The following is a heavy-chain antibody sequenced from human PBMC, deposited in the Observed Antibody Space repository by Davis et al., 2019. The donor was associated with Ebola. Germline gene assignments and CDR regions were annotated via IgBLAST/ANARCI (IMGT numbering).Heavy chain of an antibody. V-gene: IGHV3-7*03. D-gene: IGHD3-9*01. CDR1: GFTFSIYW. CDR2: IKQDGSEK. CDR3: ARATGSPPDYYAMDV. J-gene: IGHJ6*02. Sequence: PGGSLRLSCAASGFTFSIYWMSWVRQAPGKGLEWVANIKQDGSEKNYVDSVKGRFTISRDNSKNTLYYQMDSVRAEDTAVYYCARATGSPPDYYAMDVWGRGTTVIVSS.